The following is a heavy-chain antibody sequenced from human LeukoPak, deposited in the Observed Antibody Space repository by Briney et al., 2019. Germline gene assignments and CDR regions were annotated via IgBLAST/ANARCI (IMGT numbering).Heavy chain of an antibody. Sequence: GASVKVSCKASGYTFTGYYMHWVRQAPGQGLEWMGWINPNSGGTNYAQKFQGRVTISVDTSKNQFSLKLSSVTAADTAVYYCARQTGSGLFSLPGGQGTLVTVSS. CDR3: ARQTGSGLFSLP. V-gene: IGHV1-2*02. J-gene: IGHJ4*02. D-gene: IGHD3-10*01. CDR2: INPNSGGT. CDR1: GYTFTGYY.